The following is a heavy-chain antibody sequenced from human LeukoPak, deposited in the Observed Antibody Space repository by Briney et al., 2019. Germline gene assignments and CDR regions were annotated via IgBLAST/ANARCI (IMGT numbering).Heavy chain of an antibody. CDR3: ARVDLSGYDFWSGNYYYYYMDV. J-gene: IGHJ6*03. Sequence: GGSLRLSCAASGFTFSDYYMSWIRQAPGKGLEWVSYISSSGSTIYYADSVKGRFTISRDNAKNSLYLQMNSLRAEDTAVYYCARVDLSGYDFWSGNYYYYYMDVWGKGTTVTVSS. D-gene: IGHD3-3*01. CDR1: GFTFSDYY. CDR2: ISSSGSTI. V-gene: IGHV3-11*04.